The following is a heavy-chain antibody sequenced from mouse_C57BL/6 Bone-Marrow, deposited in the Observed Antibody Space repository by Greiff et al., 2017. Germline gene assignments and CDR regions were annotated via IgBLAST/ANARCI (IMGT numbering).Heavy chain of an antibody. V-gene: IGHV1-80*01. CDR3: ARAPPYCGSRRGAMDY. CDR1: GYAFSSYW. J-gene: IGHJ4*01. Sequence: QVQLQQSGAELVKPGASVKISCKASGYAFSSYWMNWVKQRPGKGLEWIGQIYPGDGDTNYNGKFKGKATLTADKSSSTAYMQLSSLTSEDSAVYCCARAPPYCGSRRGAMDYWGQGTSVTVSS. CDR2: IYPGDGDT. D-gene: IGHD1-1*01.